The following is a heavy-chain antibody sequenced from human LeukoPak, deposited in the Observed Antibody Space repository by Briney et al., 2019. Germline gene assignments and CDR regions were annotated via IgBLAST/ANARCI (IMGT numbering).Heavy chain of an antibody. D-gene: IGHD1-26*01. CDR2: IKQDGSAK. J-gene: IGHJ4*02. Sequence: PGGSLRLSCVASGFSPTTYWMSWVRQAPGKGLEWVANIKQDGSAKYYVDSVKGRFTISRDNARNSLYLQMNSLRAEDTAVYYCAREWELLPFDYWGQGTLVTVSS. V-gene: IGHV3-7*01. CDR1: GFSPTTYW. CDR3: AREWELLPFDY.